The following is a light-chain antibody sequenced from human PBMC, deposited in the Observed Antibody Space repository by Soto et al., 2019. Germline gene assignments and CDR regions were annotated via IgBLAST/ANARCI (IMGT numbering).Light chain of an antibody. J-gene: IGKJ2*01. CDR1: QSISSY. CDR3: QQSFSAPVFT. V-gene: IGKV1-39*01. CDR2: GAS. Sequence: DIKMTQSPSSLSASVGDRVTITCRSSQSISSYLNWYQQKPGKAPKLFIYGASSLQSGVPSRFSGSGSGTDFTLTISGLQPEDFAAYYCQQSFSAPVFTFGQGTKLEIK.